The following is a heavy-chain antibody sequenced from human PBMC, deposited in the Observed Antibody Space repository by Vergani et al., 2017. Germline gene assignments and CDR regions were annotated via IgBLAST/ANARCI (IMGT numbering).Heavy chain of an antibody. CDR3: ARGPRGITMFRGVRSGMGV. D-gene: IGHD3-10*01. V-gene: IGHV4-34*01. Sequence: QVQLQQWGAGLLKPSETLSLTCAVYGGSFSGYYWSWIRQPPGKGLEWIGEINHSGSTNYNPSLKSRVTISVDTSKNQFSLKLSSVTAADTAVYYWARGPRGITMFRGVRSGMGVWGQGTTVTVSS. CDR1: GGSFSGYY. J-gene: IGHJ6*02. CDR2: INHSGST.